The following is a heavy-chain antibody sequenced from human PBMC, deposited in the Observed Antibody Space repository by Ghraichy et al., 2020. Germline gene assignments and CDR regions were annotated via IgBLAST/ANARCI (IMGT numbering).Heavy chain of an antibody. Sequence: SETLSLTCTVSSDSITSAYWSWLRQSPGQGLEWIAYIRDSGTTNYNPSLKSRVTISSDTSRNQFSLRLTSLTAADTAVYYCARGAGWYPYWGQGILVTVSS. V-gene: IGHV4-4*09. D-gene: IGHD6-19*01. J-gene: IGHJ4*02. CDR2: IRDSGTT. CDR3: ARGAGWYPY. CDR1: SDSITSAY.